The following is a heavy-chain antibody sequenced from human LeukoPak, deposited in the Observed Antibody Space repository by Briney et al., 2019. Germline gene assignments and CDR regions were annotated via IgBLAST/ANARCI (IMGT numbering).Heavy chain of an antibody. J-gene: IGHJ3*02. CDR1: GYTFTSYG. V-gene: IGHV1-18*01. CDR2: ISAYNGNT. CDR3: ARAFMIVATPGDAFDI. D-gene: IGHD3-22*01. Sequence: ASVKVSCKTSGYTFTSYGISWVRQAPGQGLEWMGWISAYNGNTNYAQKLQGRVTMTTDTSASTAYMELSSLRSEDTAVYYCARAFMIVATPGDAFDIWGQGTMVTVSS.